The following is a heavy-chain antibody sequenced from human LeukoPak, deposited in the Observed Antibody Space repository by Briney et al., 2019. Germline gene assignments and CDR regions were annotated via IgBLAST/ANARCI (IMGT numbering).Heavy chain of an antibody. CDR3: ARDGSRGDFWSGYYTRWFDP. V-gene: IGHV1-18*01. D-gene: IGHD3-3*01. Sequence: ASVKVSCKDSGYTFTSYGISWVRQAPGQGLEWMGWISAYNGNTNYAQKLQGRVTMTTDTSTSTAYMELRSLRSDDTAVYYCARDGSRGDFWSGYYTRWFDPWGQGTLVTVSS. CDR1: GYTFTSYG. CDR2: ISAYNGNT. J-gene: IGHJ5*02.